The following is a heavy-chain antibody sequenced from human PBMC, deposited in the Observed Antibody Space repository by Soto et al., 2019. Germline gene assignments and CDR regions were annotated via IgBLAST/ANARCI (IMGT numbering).Heavy chain of an antibody. CDR2: IYWDDDK. D-gene: IGHD3-3*01. J-gene: IGHJ4*02. Sequence: QITLKESGPTLVKPTQTLTLTCTFSGFSLSTSGVGVGWIRQPPGKALEWLALIYWDDDKRYSPSLKSRLTITKDTSKNQVVLTMTNMDPVDTATYYCAHRRPKFWSGYIFDYWGQGTLVTVSS. CDR3: AHRRPKFWSGYIFDY. CDR1: GFSLSTSGVG. V-gene: IGHV2-5*02.